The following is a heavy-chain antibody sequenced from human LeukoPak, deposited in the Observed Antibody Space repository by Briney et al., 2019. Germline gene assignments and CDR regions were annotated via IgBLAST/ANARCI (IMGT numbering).Heavy chain of an antibody. CDR1: GFTFSNYA. V-gene: IGHV3-23*01. CDR2: ISTRGGGI. Sequence: PGGSLRLSCAASGFTFSNYAMHWVRQAPGKGLEWVSGISTRGGGIYYADSVKGRFTISRDNSKNTLYLQMKSLRAEDTAVYYCAKDGFDYYDSSGYYYFDYWGQGTLVTVSS. J-gene: IGHJ4*02. CDR3: AKDGFDYYDSSGYYYFDY. D-gene: IGHD3-22*01.